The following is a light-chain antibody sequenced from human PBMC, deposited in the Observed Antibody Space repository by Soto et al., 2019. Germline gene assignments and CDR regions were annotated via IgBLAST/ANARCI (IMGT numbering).Light chain of an antibody. CDR3: ETWDSNTRV. J-gene: IGLJ2*01. CDR1: SGHSSYI. Sequence: QHVLTQSSSASASLGSSVKLTCTLSSGHSSYIIALHQQQPGKAPRYLMKLEGSGSYNKGSGVPDRFSGSSSGADRYLTISNLQFEDEADYYCETWDSNTRVFGGGTKLTVL. V-gene: IGLV4-60*02. CDR2: LEGSGSY.